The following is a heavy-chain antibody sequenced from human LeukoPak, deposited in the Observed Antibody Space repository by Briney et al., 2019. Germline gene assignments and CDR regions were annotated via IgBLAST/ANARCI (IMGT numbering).Heavy chain of an antibody. CDR2: IYPSGST. CDR3: ARVSSRDSRFDP. D-gene: IGHD5-24*01. CDR1: GGSISSASHY. V-gene: IGHV4-61*02. J-gene: IGHJ5*02. Sequence: SETLSLTCTVSGGSISSASHYWSWIRQPAGRGLEWIGRIYPSGSTNYNPSLKSRVTISVDTSKNQSSLKLSSVTAADTAVYHGARVSSRDSRFDPWGQGTLVTVSS.